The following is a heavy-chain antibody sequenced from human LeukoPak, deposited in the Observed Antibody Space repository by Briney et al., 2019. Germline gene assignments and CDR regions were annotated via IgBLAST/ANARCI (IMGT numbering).Heavy chain of an antibody. CDR1: GFTFNSYA. Sequence: GGSLRLSCAASGFTFNSYAMAWVRQDPGKGLEWVSTISGPGGSTYYADSVKGRFTVSRDNSKNTLYLQMSSVRAEDTAVYYCAKDTAVVVTAPFDYWGQGTLVTVSS. CDR2: ISGPGGST. V-gene: IGHV3-23*01. CDR3: AKDTAVVVTAPFDY. D-gene: IGHD2-15*01. J-gene: IGHJ4*02.